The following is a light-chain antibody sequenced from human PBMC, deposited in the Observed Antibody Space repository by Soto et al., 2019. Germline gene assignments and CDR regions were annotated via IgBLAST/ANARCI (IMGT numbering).Light chain of an antibody. CDR1: PDINNF. CDR3: QQYEDLPLT. V-gene: IGKV1-33*01. Sequence: DIQMTQSPSSLSASVGDSVTISCQASPDINNFLNWYQQKPGKPPHLLIYDASTLEKGVPSRFSGAGSGADFSFTISNLQPEDSATYYCQQYEDLPLTFGQGTKVEIK. J-gene: IGKJ1*01. CDR2: DAS.